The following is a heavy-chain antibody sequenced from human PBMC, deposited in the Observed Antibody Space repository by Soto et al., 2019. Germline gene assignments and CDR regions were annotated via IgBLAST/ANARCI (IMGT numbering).Heavy chain of an antibody. CDR2: ISSSGSTI. J-gene: IGHJ6*02. CDR3: ARVYGRDYYYGMDV. V-gene: IGHV3-48*03. Sequence: GSLRLSCAASGFTFSSYEMNWVRQAPGKGLEWVSYISSSGSTIYYADSVKGRFTISRDNAKNSLYLQMNSLRAEDTAVYYCARVYGRDYYYGMDVWGQGTTVTVSS. CDR1: GFTFSSYE. D-gene: IGHD4-17*01.